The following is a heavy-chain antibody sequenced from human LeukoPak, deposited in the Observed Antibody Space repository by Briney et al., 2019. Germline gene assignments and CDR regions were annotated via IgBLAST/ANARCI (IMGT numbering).Heavy chain of an antibody. Sequence: GGALRLSCEASGFTLSSYWMHWVRQAPGKGLVWVSRIFSDGSSTNYADSVKGRFTISRDNAKNTLYLQMNSLRAEDTAVYYCARTTTVLSSYDCWGQGTLVPVFS. D-gene: IGHD4-17*01. J-gene: IGHJ4*02. CDR2: IFSDGSST. CDR3: ARTTTVLSSYDC. CDR1: GFTLSSYW. V-gene: IGHV3-74*01.